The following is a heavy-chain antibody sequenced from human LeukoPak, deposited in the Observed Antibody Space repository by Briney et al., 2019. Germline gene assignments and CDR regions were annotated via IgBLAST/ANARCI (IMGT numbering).Heavy chain of an antibody. J-gene: IGHJ4*02. CDR2: IYHSGST. Sequence: SETLSLTCTVSGGSISSGGYYWSRIRQPPGKGLEWIGYIYHSGSTYYNPSLKSRVTISVDTSKNQFSLKLNFVTAADTAVYYCARDFNGDYDYWGQGALVTVSS. CDR3: ARDFNGDYDY. D-gene: IGHD4-17*01. V-gene: IGHV4-30-2*01. CDR1: GGSISSGGYY.